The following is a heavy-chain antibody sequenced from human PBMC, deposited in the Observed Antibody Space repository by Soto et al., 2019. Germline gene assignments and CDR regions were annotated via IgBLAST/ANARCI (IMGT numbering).Heavy chain of an antibody. V-gene: IGHV1-2*04. D-gene: IGHD3-10*01. CDR1: GYTFPGYY. Sequence: ASVKVSCKASGYTFPGYYMHWVRQAPGQGLEWMGWINPNSGGTKYAQKSQDWVTMTRDTSISTAYMELSRRRSDDTAAYYGARVGSSGSAYYYCGMDGWGQGTTVTVSS. CDR3: ARVGSSGSAYYYCGMDG. CDR2: INPNSGGT. J-gene: IGHJ6*02.